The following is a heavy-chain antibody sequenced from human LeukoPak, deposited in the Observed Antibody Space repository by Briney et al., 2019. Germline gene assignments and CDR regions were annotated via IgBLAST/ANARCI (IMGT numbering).Heavy chain of an antibody. Sequence: PGGSLRLSCAASGFTVSSNYMSWVRQAPGKGLEWVSVIYSGGSTYYADSVKGRFTISRDNSKNTLYLQMNSLRVEDTAVYYCVRDMSRESIFDYWGQGTLVTVSS. CDR3: VRDMSRESIFDY. CDR2: IYSGGST. CDR1: GFTVSSNY. D-gene: IGHD3-16*01. J-gene: IGHJ4*02. V-gene: IGHV3-66*01.